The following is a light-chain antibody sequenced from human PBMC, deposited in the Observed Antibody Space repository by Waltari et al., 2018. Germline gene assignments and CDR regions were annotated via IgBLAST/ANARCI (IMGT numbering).Light chain of an antibody. J-gene: IGKJ1*01. CDR1: QSVLYSSDNKNY. CDR2: WAF. V-gene: IGKV4-1*01. CDR3: QQYYSIPWT. Sequence: IVMTQSPDSLAVSLGVRATGNCKSSQSVLYSSDNKNYVAWYQQKPGQPPKLLIYWAFTRESGVPERFSGSGSGTDFTLSINSLQAEDVAVYYCQQYYSIPWTFGQGTKVEIK.